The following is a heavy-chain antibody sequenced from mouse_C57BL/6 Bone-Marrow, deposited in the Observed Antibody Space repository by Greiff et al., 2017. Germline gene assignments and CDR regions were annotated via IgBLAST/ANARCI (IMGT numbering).Heavy chain of an antibody. CDR2: IYPRSGNT. D-gene: IGHD1-1*01. V-gene: IGHV1-81*01. Sequence: QVQLQQSGAELARPGASVKLSCKASGYTFTSYGISWVKQRTGQGLEWIGEIYPRSGNTYYNEKFKGKATLTADKSSSTAYMELRSLTSEDSAVYFCARWGFITTVVAPYWYFDVGGTGTTVTVSS. J-gene: IGHJ1*03. CDR1: GYTFTSYG. CDR3: ARWGFITTVVAPYWYFDV.